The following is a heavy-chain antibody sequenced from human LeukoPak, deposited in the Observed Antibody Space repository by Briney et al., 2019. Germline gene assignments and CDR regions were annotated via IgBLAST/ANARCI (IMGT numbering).Heavy chain of an antibody. Sequence: SGTLSLTCTVSGGSISSYYWSWIRQPPGKGLEWIGYIYYSGSTNYNPSLKSRVTISVDTSKNQFSLKLSSVTAADTAVYYCARDYGSGSQPFDYWGQGTLVTVSS. CDR2: IYYSGST. D-gene: IGHD3-10*01. J-gene: IGHJ4*02. CDR3: ARDYGSGSQPFDY. V-gene: IGHV4-59*01. CDR1: GGSISSYY.